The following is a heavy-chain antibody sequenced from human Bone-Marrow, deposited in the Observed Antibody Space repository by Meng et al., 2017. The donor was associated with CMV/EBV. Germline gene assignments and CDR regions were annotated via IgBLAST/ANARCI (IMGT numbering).Heavy chain of an antibody. CDR2: ISSSSSYI. CDR3: ARDKGRGADFWSGLSAYNWFDP. D-gene: IGHD3-3*01. V-gene: IGHV3-21*01. Sequence: GGSLRLSCAASGFTFSSYSMNWVRQAPGKGLEWVSSISSSSSYIYYADSVKGRFAISRDNAKNSLYLQMNSLRAEDTAVYYCARDKGRGADFWSGLSAYNWFDPWGQGTLVAASS. CDR1: GFTFSSYS. J-gene: IGHJ5*02.